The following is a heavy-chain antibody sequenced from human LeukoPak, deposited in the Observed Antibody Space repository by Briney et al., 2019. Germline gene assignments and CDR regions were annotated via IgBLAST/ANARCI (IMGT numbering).Heavy chain of an antibody. Sequence: GASVKVSCKASGYTFTSYAMNWVRQAPGQGLEWMGWINTNTGNPTYAQGFTGRFVFSLDTSVSTAYLQISSLKAEDTAVYYCAREYYDYVWGSYRYPQVSDYWGQGTLVTVSS. CDR3: AREYYDYVWGSYRYPQVSDY. V-gene: IGHV7-4-1*02. D-gene: IGHD3-16*02. CDR2: INTNTGNP. CDR1: GYTFTSYA. J-gene: IGHJ4*02.